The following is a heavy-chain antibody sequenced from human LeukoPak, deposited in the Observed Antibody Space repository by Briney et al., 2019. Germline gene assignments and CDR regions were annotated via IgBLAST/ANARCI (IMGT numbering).Heavy chain of an antibody. Sequence: QTGGSLRLSCAASGFTFSSYSMNWVRQAPGKGLEWVSYISSSSRTIYYADSVKGRFTISRDNAKNSLYLQMNSLRAEDTAVYYCARDGTVSLGAFDIWGQGTMVTVSS. CDR3: ARDGTVSLGAFDI. V-gene: IGHV3-48*04. CDR2: ISSSSRTI. J-gene: IGHJ3*02. D-gene: IGHD1-26*01. CDR1: GFTFSSYS.